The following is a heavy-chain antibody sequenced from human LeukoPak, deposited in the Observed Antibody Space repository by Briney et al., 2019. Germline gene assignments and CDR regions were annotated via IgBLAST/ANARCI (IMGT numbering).Heavy chain of an antibody. CDR2: INPSGGNT. J-gene: IGHJ4*02. D-gene: IGHD3-9*01. CDR3: ARAGSHYDILTGYLSFDY. Sequence: ASVKVSCKASGYTFTSYYMHWVRQAPGQGLEWMGIINPSGGNTSYAQKFQGRVTMTRDTSTSTVYMELSSLRSEDTAVYYCARAGSHYDILTGYLSFDYWGQGTLVTVSS. V-gene: IGHV1-46*01. CDR1: GYTFTSYY.